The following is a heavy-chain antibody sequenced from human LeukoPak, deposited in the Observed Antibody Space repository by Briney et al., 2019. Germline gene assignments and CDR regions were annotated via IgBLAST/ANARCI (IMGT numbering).Heavy chain of an antibody. CDR2: IYYSGST. CDR1: GGSISSSSYY. V-gene: IGHV4-61*01. Sequence: SETLSLTCTVSGGSISSSSYYWSWIRQPPGRGLEWIGYIYYSGSTNYNPSLKSRVTISVDTSKNQFSLKLSSVTAADTAVYYCARDIWDYGDYGFDPWGQGTLVTVSS. J-gene: IGHJ5*02. CDR3: ARDIWDYGDYGFDP. D-gene: IGHD4-17*01.